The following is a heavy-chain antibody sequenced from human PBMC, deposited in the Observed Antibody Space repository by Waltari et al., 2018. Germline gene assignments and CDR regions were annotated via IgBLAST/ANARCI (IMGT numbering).Heavy chain of an antibody. CDR2: IYYSGST. J-gene: IGHJ4*02. V-gene: IGHV4-59*01. CDR1: GGSITGYY. Sequence: QVQLQESGPGLVKPSETLSLTCTVSGGSITGYYWSWFRLLPGKGLEWIGYIYYSGSTNYNPSLKSRVTVSVDMSKNQFSLKLTSVTAADTAVYYCARVYCSGGSCYDLFDYWGQGTLVTVSS. D-gene: IGHD2-15*01. CDR3: ARVYCSGGSCYDLFDY.